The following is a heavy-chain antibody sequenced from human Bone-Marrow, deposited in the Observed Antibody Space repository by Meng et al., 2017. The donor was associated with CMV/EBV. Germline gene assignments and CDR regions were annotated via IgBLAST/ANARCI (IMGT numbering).Heavy chain of an antibody. CDR2: IYSGGST. Sequence: GESLNISCTASGFTFSSNYMSWVRQAPGKGLEWVSVIYSGGSTYYADSVKGRFTISRDNSKNTLYLQMNSLRAEDTAVYYCAGGPWWGELRYWGQGTLVTVSS. D-gene: IGHD3-16*01. CDR1: GFTFSSNY. V-gene: IGHV3-53*01. J-gene: IGHJ4*02. CDR3: AGGPWWGELRY.